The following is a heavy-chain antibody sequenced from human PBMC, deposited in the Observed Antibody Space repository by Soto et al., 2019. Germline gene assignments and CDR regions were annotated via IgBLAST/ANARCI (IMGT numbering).Heavy chain of an antibody. CDR2: IYSGGST. V-gene: IGHV3-66*02. J-gene: IGHJ4*02. Sequence: GGSLRLSCAASGFTVSSNYMSWVRQAPGKGLEWVSVIYSGGSTYYADSVKGRFTISRDNSKNTLYLQINSLRAEDTAVYYCSRGEYYDSSGYYYYFDYWVQGTLVTVSS. D-gene: IGHD3-22*01. CDR1: GFTVSSNY. CDR3: SRGEYYDSSGYYYYFDY.